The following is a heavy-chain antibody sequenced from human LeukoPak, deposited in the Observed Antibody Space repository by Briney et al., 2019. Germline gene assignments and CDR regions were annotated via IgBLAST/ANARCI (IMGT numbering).Heavy chain of an antibody. CDR1: GYTFTSYG. CDR2: ISAYNGNT. J-gene: IGHJ4*02. CDR3: ARDRATSVGATAFDY. Sequence: ASVKVSCKASGYTFTSYGIRWVRPAPGQGLEWMGWISAYNGNTNYAQKLQGRVTMTTDTSTSTAYMELRSLRSDDTAVYYCARDRATSVGATAFDYWGQGTLVTVSS. V-gene: IGHV1-18*01. D-gene: IGHD1-26*01.